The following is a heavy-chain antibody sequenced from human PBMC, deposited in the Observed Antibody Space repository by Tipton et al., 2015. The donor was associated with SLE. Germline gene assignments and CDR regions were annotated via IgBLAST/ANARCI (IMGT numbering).Heavy chain of an antibody. J-gene: IGHJ6*03. V-gene: IGHV4-59*01. CDR1: GGSISGYY. CDR2: IYYSGST. D-gene: IGHD6-13*01. CDR3: ARGGSSSPAPYYYYYMDV. Sequence: TLSLTCTVSGGSISGYYWSWIRQPPGKGLEWIGYIYYSGSTNYNPSLKSRVTISVDTSKNQFSLKLSSVTAADTAVYYCARGGSSSPAPYYYYYMDVWGKGTTVTVSS.